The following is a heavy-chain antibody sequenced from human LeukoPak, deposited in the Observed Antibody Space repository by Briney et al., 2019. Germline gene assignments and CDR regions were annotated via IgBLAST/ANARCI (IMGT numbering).Heavy chain of an antibody. CDR3: ARVGCCGSYPNWFDP. D-gene: IGHD1-26*01. V-gene: IGHV3-30-3*01. Sequence: GGSLRLSCAASGFTFSSYAMHWVRQAPGKGLEWVAVISYDGSNKYYAGSVKGRFTISRDNSKNTLYLQMNSLRAEDTAVYYCARVGCCGSYPNWFDPWGQGTLVTVSS. CDR2: ISYDGSNK. CDR1: GFTFSSYA. J-gene: IGHJ5*02.